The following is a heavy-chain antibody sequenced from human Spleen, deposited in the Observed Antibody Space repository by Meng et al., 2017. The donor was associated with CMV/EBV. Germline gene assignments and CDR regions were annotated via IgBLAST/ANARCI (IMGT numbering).Heavy chain of an antibody. CDR1: GYTFAGYY. J-gene: IGHJ3*02. Sequence: ASVKVSCKASGYTFAGYYMHWVRQAPGQGLEWMGWINPNSGDTKYTQKFQGRVTMTRDTSISTAYMELSRLRSDDTAVYYCTREAPDRYGGNSGGAFDIWGQGTMVTVSS. CDR2: INPNSGDT. V-gene: IGHV1-2*02. CDR3: TREAPDRYGGNSGGAFDI. D-gene: IGHD4-23*01.